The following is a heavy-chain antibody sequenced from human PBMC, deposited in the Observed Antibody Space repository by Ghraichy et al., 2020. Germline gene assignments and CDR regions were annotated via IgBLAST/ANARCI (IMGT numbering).Heavy chain of an antibody. Sequence: SETLSLTCTVSGGSISSYYWSWIRQPPGKGLEWIGYIYYSGSTNYNPSLKSRVTISVDTSKNQFSLKLSSVTAADTAVYYCARLGKYYYDSSGYLAAFDIWGQGTRVTVSS. V-gene: IGHV4-59*08. CDR2: IYYSGST. J-gene: IGHJ3*02. CDR1: GGSISSYY. D-gene: IGHD3-22*01. CDR3: ARLGKYYYDSSGYLAAFDI.